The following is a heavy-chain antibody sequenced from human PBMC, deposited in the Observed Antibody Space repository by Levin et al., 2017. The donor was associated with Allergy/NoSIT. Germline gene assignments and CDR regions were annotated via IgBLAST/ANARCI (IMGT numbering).Heavy chain of an antibody. V-gene: IGHV4-34*01. CDR1: GGSVSGYY. CDR2: INHSGNT. J-gene: IGHJ4*02. CDR3: ARGQRSDYYDASGFYYVFDH. Sequence: SETLSLTCAVYGGSVSGYYWSWIRQPPGKGLEWIGEINHSGNTNYNPSIKSRVTMSIDTSTDQFSLRLSSVTAADTAVYYCARGQRSDYYDASGFYYVFDHWGQGTLVTVSS. D-gene: IGHD3-22*01.